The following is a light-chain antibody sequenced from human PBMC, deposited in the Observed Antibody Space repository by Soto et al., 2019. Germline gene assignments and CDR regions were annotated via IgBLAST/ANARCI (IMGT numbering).Light chain of an antibody. CDR2: RND. CDR3: AAWDDSLSAVG. J-gene: IGLJ2*01. CDR1: SSNIGSNY. V-gene: IGLV1-47*01. Sequence: QSVLTQPPSASGTPGQRVTISCSGSSSNIGSNYVYWYQQLPGSAPKLLIYRNDQRPSGVPDRFSGSKSGTSASLAISGLRFEDEAEYYWAAWDDSLSAVGFRGGTKLTVL.